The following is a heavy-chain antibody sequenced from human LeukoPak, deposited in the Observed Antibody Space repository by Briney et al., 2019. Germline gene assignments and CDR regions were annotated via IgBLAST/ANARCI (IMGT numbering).Heavy chain of an antibody. D-gene: IGHD3-22*01. CDR3: ARDSPDSSGPASYYYYGMDV. CDR1: GGSISSSSYY. Sequence: PSETLSLTCTVSGGSISSSSYYWGWIRQPPGKGLEWIGSIYYSGSTYYNPSLKSRVTISVDTSKNQFSLKLSSVTAADTAVYYCARDSPDSSGPASYYYYGMDVWGQGTTVTVSS. CDR2: IYYSGST. V-gene: IGHV4-39*07. J-gene: IGHJ6*02.